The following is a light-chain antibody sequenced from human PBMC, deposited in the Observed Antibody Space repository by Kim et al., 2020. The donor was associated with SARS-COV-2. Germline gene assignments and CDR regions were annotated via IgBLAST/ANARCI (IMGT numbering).Light chain of an antibody. Sequence: VSPGQTASLTCSGDKLGDKNACWYQQKPGQSPIVVIYQNKRRPSGIPERFSGSNSGNTATLTISETQAMDEADYYCQAWDSNTAWVFGGGTQLTVL. V-gene: IGLV3-1*01. CDR3: QAWDSNTAWV. J-gene: IGLJ2*01. CDR2: QNK. CDR1: KLGDKN.